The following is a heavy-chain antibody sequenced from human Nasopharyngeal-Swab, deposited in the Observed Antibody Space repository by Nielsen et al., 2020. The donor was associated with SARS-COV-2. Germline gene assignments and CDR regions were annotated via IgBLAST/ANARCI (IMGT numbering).Heavy chain of an antibody. CDR2: IYPGDSDT. Sequence: GESLKISCQGSGYTFTDYWIAWVRQMPGKGLEWMGIIYPGDSDTRYSPSFQGQVTMSADKPYSTAFLQWRSLKASDTATYYCARVRGYSGYDYFYNCGMDVWGQGTTVTVSS. J-gene: IGHJ6*02. CDR1: GYTFTDYW. V-gene: IGHV5-51*04. D-gene: IGHD5-12*01. CDR3: ARVRGYSGYDYFYNCGMDV.